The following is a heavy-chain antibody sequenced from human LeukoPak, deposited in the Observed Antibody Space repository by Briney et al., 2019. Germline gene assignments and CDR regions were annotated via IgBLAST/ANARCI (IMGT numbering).Heavy chain of an antibody. D-gene: IGHD5-24*01. CDR3: ARLMSTIDS. CDR1: GYSISSGYY. V-gene: IGHV4-38-2*01. Sequence: SETLSLTCAVSGYSISSGYYWGWIRQPPGKGLEWIGSIYHSGSTFYNPSLKSRVTISVNTSKNQFSLKLTSVTAADTAVYYCARLMSTIDSWGQGTLVTVSS. CDR2: IYHSGST. J-gene: IGHJ4*02.